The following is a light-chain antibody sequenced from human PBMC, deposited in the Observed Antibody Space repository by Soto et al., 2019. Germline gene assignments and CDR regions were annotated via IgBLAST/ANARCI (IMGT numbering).Light chain of an antibody. Sequence: EIVMTQSPATLSLSPGERATLSCRVSQSVSSSYLSWYQQKPGQAPRLLIYGASTRATGIPARFSGSGSGTDFTLTISSLQPEDFAVYYCQQDYNFPWTFGQGTKVEIK. CDR2: GAS. V-gene: IGKV3D-7*01. CDR1: QSVSSSY. J-gene: IGKJ1*01. CDR3: QQDYNFPWT.